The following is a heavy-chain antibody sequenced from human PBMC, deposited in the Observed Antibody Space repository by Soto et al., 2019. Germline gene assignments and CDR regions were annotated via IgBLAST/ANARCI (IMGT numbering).Heavy chain of an antibody. CDR1: GCTFSSYA. CDR3: ARSGGGQKQQPPKYYYGMDV. Sequence: ASVKVSCKASGCTFSSYAISWGRQAPGQGLEWMGGIIPIFGAADYAQKFQGRVTITADESTSTAYMELSSLRSEDTAVYYCARSGGGQKQQPPKYYYGMDVWGQGTTVTVSS. V-gene: IGHV1-69*13. J-gene: IGHJ6*02. CDR2: IIPIFGAA. D-gene: IGHD6-13*01.